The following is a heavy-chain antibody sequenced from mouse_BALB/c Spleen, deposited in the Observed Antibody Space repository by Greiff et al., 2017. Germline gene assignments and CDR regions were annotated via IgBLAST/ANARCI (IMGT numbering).Heavy chain of an antibody. CDR1: GYSITSGYY. V-gene: IGHV3-6*02. D-gene: IGHD1-1*01. CDR2: ISYDGSN. CDR3: ARRKKLLPLYFDV. Sequence: ESGPGLVKPSQSLSLTCSVTGYSITSGYYWNWIRQFPGNKLEWMGYISYDGSNNYNPSLKNRISITRDTSKNQFFLKLNSVTTEDTATYYCARRKKLLPLYFDVWGAGTTVTVSS. J-gene: IGHJ1*01.